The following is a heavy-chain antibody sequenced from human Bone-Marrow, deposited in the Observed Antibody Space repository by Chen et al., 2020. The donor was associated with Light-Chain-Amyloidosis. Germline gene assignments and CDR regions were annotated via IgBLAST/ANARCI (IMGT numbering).Heavy chain of an antibody. Sequence: QVQLVQSGAEVKEPGAAVRVSCKVSGGTLNEFPIHWVRQAPGKGPEWMGGFDPEDGETIHTQRFQGRITLTDDTSTDTAYMELRSLTSEDTAVYYCTTDARTSGCYVFGFDLWGQGTMVTVSS. CDR1: GGTLNEFP. V-gene: IGHV1-24*01. CDR3: TTDARTSGCYVFGFDL. CDR2: FDPEDGET. J-gene: IGHJ3*01. D-gene: IGHD6-19*01.